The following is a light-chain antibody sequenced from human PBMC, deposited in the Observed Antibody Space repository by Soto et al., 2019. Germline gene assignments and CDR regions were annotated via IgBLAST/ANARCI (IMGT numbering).Light chain of an antibody. J-gene: IGKJ1*01. CDR3: QQYYSYPT. V-gene: IGKV1-5*01. CDR2: AAS. Sequence: DMQMTQSPSTLSASVGDRVTITCRASQSVSDWLAWYQQKPGKAPKLLSYAASSLEAGVPSRFSGSGSGTEFTLTISCLQSEDFATYYCQQYYSYPTFGQGTKVDNK. CDR1: QSVSDW.